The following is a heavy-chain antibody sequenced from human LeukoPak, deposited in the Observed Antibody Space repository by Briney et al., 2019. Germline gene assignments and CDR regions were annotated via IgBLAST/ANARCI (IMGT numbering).Heavy chain of an antibody. Sequence: GGSLRLSRAASGFTFSDYGMSWVRQAPGKGLEWVSGISGSGVSTYYADSVKGRFTISRDNSKSTLYLQMNSLRAEDTAVYYCAKDRVRSSAYFFDYWGQGTLVTVSS. CDR2: ISGSGVST. D-gene: IGHD3-22*01. J-gene: IGHJ4*02. V-gene: IGHV3-23*01. CDR1: GFTFSDYG. CDR3: AKDRVRSSAYFFDY.